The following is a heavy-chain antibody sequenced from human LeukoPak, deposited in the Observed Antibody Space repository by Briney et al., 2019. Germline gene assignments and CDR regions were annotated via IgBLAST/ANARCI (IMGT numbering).Heavy chain of an antibody. D-gene: IGHD2-2*01. Sequence: GESLKISCKGSGYSFTSYWIGWVRQMPGKGLEWMGIIYPGDSDTKYSPSFQGQVTISADKSTSTAYLQWSSLKASDTAMYYCARRMGLGYCSSTSCHFDYWGQGTLATVSS. J-gene: IGHJ4*02. CDR2: IYPGDSDT. CDR1: GYSFTSYW. V-gene: IGHV5-51*01. CDR3: ARRMGLGYCSSTSCHFDY.